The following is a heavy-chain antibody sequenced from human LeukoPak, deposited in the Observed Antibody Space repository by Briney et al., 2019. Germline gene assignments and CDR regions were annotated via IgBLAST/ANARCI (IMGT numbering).Heavy chain of an antibody. CDR2: ISSSGSTI. V-gene: IGHV3-48*03. CDR1: GFTFSSYE. J-gene: IGHJ4*02. Sequence: GGSLRLSCAASGFTFSSYEMNWVRQAPGKGLEWVSYISSSGSTIYYADSVKGRFTISRDNAKNTLYLQMNRVRAEDTADYYCAGDISRGYWGQGTLVTVSS. D-gene: IGHD3-9*01. CDR3: AGDISRGY.